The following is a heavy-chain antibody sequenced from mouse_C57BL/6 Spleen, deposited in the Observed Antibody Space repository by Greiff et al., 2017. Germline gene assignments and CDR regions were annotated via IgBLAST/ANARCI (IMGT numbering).Heavy chain of an antibody. CDR1: GYTFTDYY. J-gene: IGHJ2*01. CDR3: AREDSNYVGGYFDY. D-gene: IGHD2-5*01. V-gene: IGHV1-26*01. Sequence: VQLQQSGPELVKPGASVKISCKASGYTFTDYYMNWVKQSHGKSLEWIGDINPNNGGTSYNQKFKGKATLTVDKSSSTAYMELRSLTSEDSAVYYCAREDSNYVGGYFDYWGQGTTLTVSS. CDR2: INPNNGGT.